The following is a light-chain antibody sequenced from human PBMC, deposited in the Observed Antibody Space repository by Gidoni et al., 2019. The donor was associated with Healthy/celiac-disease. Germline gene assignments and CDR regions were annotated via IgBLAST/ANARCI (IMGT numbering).Light chain of an antibody. J-gene: IGLJ1*01. CDR2: VEGSGDY. Sequence: QPVLTSSSSASASLGSSVKLTCTLNSGHRGSIIPWHQQQPGKAPRYLMKVEGSGDYNKASGGPDRFSGSSSVADRSLTISNLQSEDEADYYCEMWDGRTQVFGSGTKVTVL. CDR1: SGHRGSI. CDR3: EMWDGRTQV. V-gene: IGLV4-60*03.